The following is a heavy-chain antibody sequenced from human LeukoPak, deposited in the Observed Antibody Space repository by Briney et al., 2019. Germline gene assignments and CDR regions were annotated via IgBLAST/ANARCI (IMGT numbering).Heavy chain of an antibody. D-gene: IGHD2-2*01. V-gene: IGHV3-30*02. CDR2: IRYDGSNK. J-gene: IGHJ4*02. Sequence: GGSLRLSCAASGFTFSSYGMHWVRQAPGKGLEWVAFIRYDGSNKYYADSVKGRFTISRDNSKNTLYLQMNSLRAEDTAVYYCAKDQGYCSSTSCYAGPVDYWGQGTLVTVSS. CDR1: GFTFSSYG. CDR3: AKDQGYCSSTSCYAGPVDY.